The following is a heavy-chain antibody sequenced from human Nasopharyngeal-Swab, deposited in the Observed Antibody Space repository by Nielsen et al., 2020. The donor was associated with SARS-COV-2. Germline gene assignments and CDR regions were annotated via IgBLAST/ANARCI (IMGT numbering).Heavy chain of an antibody. V-gene: IGHV3-9*01. CDR3: VRELDYFDS. CDR2: ISWNSGSI. D-gene: IGHD1-1*01. J-gene: IGHJ4*02. CDR1: GFTFDDYA. Sequence: GGSLRLSCAASGFTFDDYAMHWVRQAPGKGLEWVSGISWNSGSIGYADSVKGRFTISRDNAKNSLYLQLNTLRVEDTAVYYCVRELDYFDSWGQGTLVTVSS.